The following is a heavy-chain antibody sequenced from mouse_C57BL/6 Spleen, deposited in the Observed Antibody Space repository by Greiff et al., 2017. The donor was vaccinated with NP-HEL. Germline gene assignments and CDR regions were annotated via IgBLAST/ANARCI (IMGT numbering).Heavy chain of an antibody. CDR3: ARTPAYYYAMDY. V-gene: IGHV1-69*01. CDR1: GYTFPSYW. J-gene: IGHJ4*01. CDR2: IDPSDSYT. Sequence: QVQLQQPGAELVMPGASVKLSCKASGYTFPSYWMHWVKQRPGQGLEWIGEIDPSDSYTNYNQKFKGKSTSTVDKSSSTAYMQLSSLTSEDSAVYYCARTPAYYYAMDYWGQGTSVTVSS.